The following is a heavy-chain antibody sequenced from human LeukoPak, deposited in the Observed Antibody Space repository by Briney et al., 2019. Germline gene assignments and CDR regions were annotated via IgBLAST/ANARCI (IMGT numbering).Heavy chain of an antibody. V-gene: IGHV3-23*01. J-gene: IGHJ4*02. CDR3: ARRSRGVYYFDY. D-gene: IGHD3-10*01. CDR2: ISGSGGST. CDR1: GFTFSSYA. Sequence: GGSLRLSCAASGFTFSSYAMSWVRQAPGKGLEWVAVISGSGGSTYYADSVKGRFTISRDNSKNTLYLQMNSLRAEDTAVYYCARRSRGVYYFDYWGQGTLVTVSS.